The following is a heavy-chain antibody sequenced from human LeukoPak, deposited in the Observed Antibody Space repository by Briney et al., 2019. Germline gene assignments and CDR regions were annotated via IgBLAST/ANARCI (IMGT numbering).Heavy chain of an antibody. CDR2: INHSGST. V-gene: IGHV4-34*01. CDR1: GGSFSGYY. J-gene: IGHJ6*04. Sequence: PSETLSLTCAVYGGSFSGYYWSWIRQPPGKGLEWIGEINHSGSTNYNPSLKSRVTISVDTSKNQFSLKLSSVTAADTAVYYCARGRLAVTARDVDVWGKGTTVTVSS. CDR3: ARGRLAVTARDVDV. D-gene: IGHD2-21*02.